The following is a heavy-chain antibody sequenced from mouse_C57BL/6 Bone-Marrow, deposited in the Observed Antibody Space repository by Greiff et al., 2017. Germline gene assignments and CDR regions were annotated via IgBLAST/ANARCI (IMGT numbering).Heavy chain of an antibody. CDR2: IYPRRGNT. CDR3: AKSSYYFDY. CDR1: GYTFTSYG. V-gene: IGHV1-81*01. Sequence: QVQLQQSGAELARPGASVKLSCKASGYTFTSYGISWVKQRTGQGLEWIGEIYPRRGNTYYNEKFKGKATLTADKSSSTAYMELRSLTSEDSAVYFCAKSSYYFDYWGQGTTLTVSS. J-gene: IGHJ2*01.